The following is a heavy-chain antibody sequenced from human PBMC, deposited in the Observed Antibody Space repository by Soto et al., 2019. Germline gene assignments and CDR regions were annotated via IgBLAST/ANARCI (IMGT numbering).Heavy chain of an antibody. J-gene: IGHJ4*02. CDR2: SRNRANGYIT. CDR3: ASYFGYRYDV. CDR1: GFTLSDHY. Sequence: EVQLVESGGGLVQPGGSLRLSCEGFGFTLSDHYMDWVRQAPGKGLECVARSRNRANGYITEYAVSVTGRFTISRDDSRNFVYLQMNNLKIEDAAVYYCASYFGYRYDVWGQGTLVTVSS. V-gene: IGHV3-72*01. D-gene: IGHD5-18*01.